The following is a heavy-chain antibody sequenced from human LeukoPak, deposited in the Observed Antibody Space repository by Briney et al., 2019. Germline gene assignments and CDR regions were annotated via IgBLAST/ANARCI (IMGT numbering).Heavy chain of an antibody. CDR1: GFTFSSYG. CDR2: IWYDGSNK. V-gene: IGHV3-33*08. D-gene: IGHD5-18*01. Sequence: GGSLRLSCAASGFTFSSYGMHWVRQAPGKGLEWVAVIWYDGSNKYYADSVKGRFTISRDNSKNTLYLQMNRLRAEDTAVYYCARLASYGYDFDYWGQGTLVTVSS. CDR3: ARLASYGYDFDY. J-gene: IGHJ4*02.